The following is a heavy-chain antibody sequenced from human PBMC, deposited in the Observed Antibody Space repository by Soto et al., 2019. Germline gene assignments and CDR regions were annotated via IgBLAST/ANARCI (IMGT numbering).Heavy chain of an antibody. Sequence: QVHLEQSGAEVKKAGASVKISCKASGYSFAAYYINWVRQVSGQGIEWMGWINPNSGVTDYAQKFQGRVTLTRDTSIKTAYLVLTILRSDDTAVYYCAKIYSWNEWQGGSDYWGQVTLLTVSS. J-gene: IGHJ4*02. V-gene: IGHV1-2*02. CDR1: GYSFAAYY. D-gene: IGHD3-3*01. CDR2: INPNSGVT. CDR3: AKIYSWNEWQGGSDY.